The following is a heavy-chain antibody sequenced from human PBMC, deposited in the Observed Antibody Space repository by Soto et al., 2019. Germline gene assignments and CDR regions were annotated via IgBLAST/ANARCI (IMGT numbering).Heavy chain of an antibody. CDR3: ARPADCRNNICSYGMDV. CDR1: GFKFSSYA. Sequence: GWSLRLSCAASGFKFSSYAMSWVRQAPGKGLEWVSLIRATGGGTYYADSVKGRFTISRDNSDNTLYLQMNSLRDDDTALYYCARPADCRNNICSYGMDVWGQGTTGAGS. V-gene: IGHV3-23*01. CDR2: IRATGGGT. D-gene: IGHD2-21*02. J-gene: IGHJ6*02.